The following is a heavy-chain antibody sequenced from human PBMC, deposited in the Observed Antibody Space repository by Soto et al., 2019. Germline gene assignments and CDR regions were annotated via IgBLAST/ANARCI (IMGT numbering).Heavy chain of an antibody. CDR3: ATAGIVVNSQPQLGY. CDR2: FDPGDGET. Sequence: GSVKVYFKVSGYRLLALSMHSGRQAPGKGLEWMGRFDPGDGETIYAQKFQGRITMTEDTSTDTAHMELTSLRSEDTAFYYCATAGIVVNSQPQLGYWGQGVLVTVSS. D-gene: IGHD1-26*01. CDR1: GYRLLALS. V-gene: IGHV1-24*01. J-gene: IGHJ4*01.